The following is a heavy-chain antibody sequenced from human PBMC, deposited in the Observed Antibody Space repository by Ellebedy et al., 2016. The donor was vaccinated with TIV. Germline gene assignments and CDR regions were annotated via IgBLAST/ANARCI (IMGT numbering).Heavy chain of an antibody. D-gene: IGHD6-19*01. CDR1: GFTFSGYA. J-gene: IGHJ5*02. V-gene: IGHV3-23*05. CDR2: IYSGGAA. Sequence: PGGSLRLSCVASGFTFSGYAMSWVRQAPGKGLEWVSTIYSGGAAYYGDSVKGRFTVSRDNSKNTVYLQMNSLRVEDTAVYFCARNRDANGWYVDLWGQGTLVTVSS. CDR3: ARNRDANGWYVDL.